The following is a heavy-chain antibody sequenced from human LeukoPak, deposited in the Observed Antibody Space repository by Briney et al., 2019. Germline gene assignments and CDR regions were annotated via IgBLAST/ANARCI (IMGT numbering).Heavy chain of an antibody. CDR1: GFTFSDYV. CDR2: ITASGDRT. Sequence: GRSLRLSCAASGFTFSDYVMIWVRQAPGQGLEWVSGITASGDRTFYGDSVRGRFTMSRDNAKNSLYLQMNSLRAEDTAVYYCAELGITMIGGVWGKGTTVTISS. J-gene: IGHJ6*04. CDR3: AELGITMIGGV. D-gene: IGHD3-10*02. V-gene: IGHV3-23*01.